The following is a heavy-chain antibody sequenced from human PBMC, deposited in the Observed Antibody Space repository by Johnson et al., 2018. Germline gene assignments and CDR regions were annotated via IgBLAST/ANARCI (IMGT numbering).Heavy chain of an antibody. Sequence: VQLVESGGGLVQPGGSLRLSCTASGFIFSRYWMTWVRPAPGKGLEWVANINQGASVKKYVDSVKGRFTISRDDAKHSLYLQLNSLGAEDTALYDCARVDYCGWPFYIWGQGTMVTVSS. CDR3: ARVDYCGWPFYI. CDR1: GFIFSRYW. V-gene: IGHV3-7*04. D-gene: IGHD2/OR15-2a*01. J-gene: IGHJ3*02. CDR2: INQGASVK.